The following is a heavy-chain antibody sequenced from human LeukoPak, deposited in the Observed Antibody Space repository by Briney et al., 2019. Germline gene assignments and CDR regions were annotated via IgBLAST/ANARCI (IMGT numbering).Heavy chain of an antibody. D-gene: IGHD3-22*01. J-gene: IGHJ3*02. Sequence: SETLSLTCTVSGGSISSGGYYWSWIRQHPGKGLEWIGYICYSGSTYYNPSLKSRVTISVDTSKNQFSLKLSSVTAADTAVYYCARVGSYYYDSSGYEDAFDIWGQGTMVTVSS. CDR2: ICYSGST. CDR1: GGSISSGGYY. V-gene: IGHV4-31*03. CDR3: ARVGSYYYDSSGYEDAFDI.